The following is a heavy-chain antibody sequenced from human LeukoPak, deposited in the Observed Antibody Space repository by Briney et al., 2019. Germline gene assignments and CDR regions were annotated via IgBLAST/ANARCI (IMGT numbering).Heavy chain of an antibody. D-gene: IGHD4-17*01. CDR1: GFTFSSYW. CDR2: IKEDGSEK. V-gene: IGHV3-7*01. Sequence: PGGSLRLSCAASGFTFSSYWMSWVRQAPGKGLEWVANIKEDGSEKYYVESVKGRFTISTDNAKSSLYLQMNSLRAEDTAVYSCERDMGTVNPSYYYYYGMDVWGQGTTVTVSS. J-gene: IGHJ6*02. CDR3: ERDMGTVNPSYYYYYGMDV.